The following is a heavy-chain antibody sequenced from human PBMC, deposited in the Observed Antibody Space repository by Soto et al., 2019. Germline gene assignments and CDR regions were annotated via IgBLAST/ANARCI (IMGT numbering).Heavy chain of an antibody. D-gene: IGHD3-22*01. CDR3: ARGYYDSSGYYVYYYYGMDV. J-gene: IGHJ6*02. CDR2: IIPIFGTA. CDR1: VGTFSSYA. Sequence: QVQLVQSGAEVKKPGSSVKVSCKASVGTFSSYAISWVRQAPGQGLEWMGGIIPIFGTANYAQKFQGRVTITADESTSTAYMELSSLRSEDTAVYYCARGYYDSSGYYVYYYYGMDVWGQGTTVTVSS. V-gene: IGHV1-69*01.